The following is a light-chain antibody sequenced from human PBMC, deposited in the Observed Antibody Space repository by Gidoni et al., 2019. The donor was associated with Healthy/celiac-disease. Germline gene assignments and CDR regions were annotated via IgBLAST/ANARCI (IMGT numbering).Light chain of an antibody. V-gene: IGKV3-20*01. Sequence: ELVLTQSPGTLSLSPGERATLSCRASPSVSSSYLAWYQQKPGQAPRLLIYGASSRATGIPDRFSGSGSGTDFTLTISRLEPEDFAVYYCQQYGSSPLWTFGQGTKVEIK. CDR3: QQYGSSPLWT. CDR1: PSVSSSY. CDR2: GAS. J-gene: IGKJ1*01.